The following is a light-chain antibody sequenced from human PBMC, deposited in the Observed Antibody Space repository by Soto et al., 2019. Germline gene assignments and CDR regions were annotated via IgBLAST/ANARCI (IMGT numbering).Light chain of an antibody. CDR1: SSDIGTFNY. J-gene: IGLJ2*01. CDR2: EVR. V-gene: IGLV2-14*01. Sequence: QSALTQPASVSGSPGQSITIPCTGTSSDIGTFNYVSWYQQLPGNAPKLIIYEVRNRPSGVSNRFSGSKSGNTASLTISGLQAEDEADYYCSSYATGTSVLFGGGTQQTVL. CDR3: SSYATGTSVL.